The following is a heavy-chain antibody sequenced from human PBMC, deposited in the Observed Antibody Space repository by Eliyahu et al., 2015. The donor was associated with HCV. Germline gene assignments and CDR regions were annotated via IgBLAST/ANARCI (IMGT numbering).Heavy chain of an antibody. CDR1: GFTFSSYA. J-gene: IGHJ4*02. CDR2: ITDGGEET. D-gene: IGHD3-3*02. V-gene: IGHV3-23*01. Sequence: EVQLLESGGGLVQPGGSLRLSCAASGFTFSSYAMTWVRQAPGKGLEWVASITDGGEETYYADSVRGRFTLSRDNSKNTISLQMSSLRAEDTAVYYCARGRISLKQWGQGALVTVSS. CDR3: ARGRISLKQ.